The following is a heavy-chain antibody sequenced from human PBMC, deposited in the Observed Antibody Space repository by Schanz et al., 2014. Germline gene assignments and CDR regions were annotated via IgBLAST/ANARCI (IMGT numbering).Heavy chain of an antibody. Sequence: EVHLLESGGGLVEPGGSLRLSCATSGFSLDIFAVSWIRQPPGRGLEWVSYIGNGGVTIYYADSVKGRFTISRDNAKNSLYLQMNSLKTEATPVYYGTADLWFGAVWGVWWGQGTLVTVSS. J-gene: IGHJ4*02. CDR1: GFSLDIFA. CDR3: TADLWFGAVWGVW. D-gene: IGHD3-10*01. V-gene: IGHV3-48*01. CDR2: IGNGGVTI.